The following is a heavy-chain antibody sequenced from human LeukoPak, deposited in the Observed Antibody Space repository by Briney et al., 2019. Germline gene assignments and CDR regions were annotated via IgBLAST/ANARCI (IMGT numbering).Heavy chain of an antibody. CDR2: ISSNGGST. Sequence: GGSLRLSCAASGFTFSSYAMHWVRQAPGKGLEYVSAISSNGGSTYYANSVKGRLAISRDNSKNTLYLQMGSLRAEDMAVYYCARAEAEPYYYYGMDVWGQGPTVTVSS. V-gene: IGHV3-64*01. J-gene: IGHJ6*02. CDR3: ARAEAEPYYYYGMDV. CDR1: GFTFSSYA. D-gene: IGHD1-14*01.